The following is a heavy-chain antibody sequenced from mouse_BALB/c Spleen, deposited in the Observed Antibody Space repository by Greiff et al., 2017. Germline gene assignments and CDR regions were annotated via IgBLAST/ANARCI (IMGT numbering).Heavy chain of an antibody. V-gene: IGHV2-9*02. CDR2: IWAGGST. D-gene: IGHD1-2*01. J-gene: IGHJ1*01. Sequence: VKVVESGPGLVAPSQSLSITCTVSGFSLTSYGVHWVRQPPGKGLEWLGVIWAGGSTNYNSALMSRLSISKDNSKSQVFLKMNSLQTDDTAMYYCARDLGTATGYWYFDVWGAGTTVTVSS. CDR1: GFSLTSYG. CDR3: ARDLGTATGYWYFDV.